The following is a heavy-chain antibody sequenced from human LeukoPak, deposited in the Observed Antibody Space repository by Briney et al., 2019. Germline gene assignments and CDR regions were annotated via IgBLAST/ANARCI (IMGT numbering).Heavy chain of an antibody. D-gene: IGHD3-9*01. CDR2: IYCSGST. CDR3: ARGILDPGGYLLTGYLDY. J-gene: IGHJ4*02. CDR1: GGSISSYY. Sequence: SETLSLTCTVSGGSISSYYWSWIRQPPGKGLEWIGYIYCSGSTNYNPSLKSRVTISVDTSKNQFSLKLSSVTAADTAVYYCARGILDPGGYLLTGYLDYWGQGTLVTVSS. V-gene: IGHV4-59*01.